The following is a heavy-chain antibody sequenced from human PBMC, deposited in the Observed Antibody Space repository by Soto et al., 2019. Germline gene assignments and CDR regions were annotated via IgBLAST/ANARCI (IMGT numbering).Heavy chain of an antibody. J-gene: IGHJ6*02. CDR3: AANSYDSSDYYSGMDV. D-gene: IGHD3-22*01. CDR1: GGTFSIYA. Sequence: SVKVSCKESGGTFSIYAISWVRQAPGQGLEWMGVIIPIFGTANYAQKFQGRVTITADESTSTAYMELSSLRSEDTAVYYCAANSYDSSDYYSGMDVWCQVTTLTVS. CDR2: IIPIFGTA. V-gene: IGHV1-69*13.